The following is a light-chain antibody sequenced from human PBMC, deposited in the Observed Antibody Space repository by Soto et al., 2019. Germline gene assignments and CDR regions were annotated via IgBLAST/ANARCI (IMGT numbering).Light chain of an antibody. CDR1: SSDVGGYNY. Sequence: QSALTQPASVSGSPGQSSTISCTGTSSDVGGYNYVSWYQQHPGKAPILMIYDVSNRPTGVSNRFSGSKSGNTASLTISGLQAEDEADYYCSSYTSSSTVVFGGGTKLTVL. CDR3: SSYTSSSTVV. J-gene: IGLJ2*01. V-gene: IGLV2-14*01. CDR2: DVS.